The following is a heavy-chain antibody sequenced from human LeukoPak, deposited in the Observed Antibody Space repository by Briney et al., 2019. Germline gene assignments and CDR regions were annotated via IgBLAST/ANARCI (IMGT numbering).Heavy chain of an antibody. CDR2: ISTTGYTT. Sequence: GGSLTLSCAASGFTFSSYTMSGLRQAPGEGVEWISVISTTGYTTYHTDSVKGRFTISRDNSKSMLYLQMDGLRAEDTAIYFCTKDVQVGPTRGFFDFWGQGTLVTVSS. CDR3: TKDVQVGPTRGFFDF. D-gene: IGHD1-26*01. V-gene: IGHV3-23*01. CDR1: GFTFSSYT. J-gene: IGHJ4*03.